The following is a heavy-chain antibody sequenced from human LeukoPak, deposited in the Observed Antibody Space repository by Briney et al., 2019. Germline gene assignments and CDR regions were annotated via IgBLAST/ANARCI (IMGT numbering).Heavy chain of an antibody. D-gene: IGHD3/OR15-3a*01. V-gene: IGHV1-2*02. CDR2: INPNSGGT. Sequence: GASVKVSCKASGYIFSVYYMHWVRQAPGQGLEWMGWINPNSGGTDYAQKLQGRVTMTRDTSISTAYMELIGLRSDDTAVYYCARGEFRTGAKGDYYYYMDVWGKGTTVTVPS. CDR3: ARGEFRTGAKGDYYYYMDV. J-gene: IGHJ6*03. CDR1: GYIFSVYY.